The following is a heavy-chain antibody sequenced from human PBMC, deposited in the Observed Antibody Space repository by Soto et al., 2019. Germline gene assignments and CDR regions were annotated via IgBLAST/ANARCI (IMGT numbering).Heavy chain of an antibody. J-gene: IGHJ5*02. CDR2: ISAYNGNT. CDR1: GGTFTSYG. V-gene: IGHV1-18*04. CDR3: ARDPSPPYYYDSSGTGAWFDP. D-gene: IGHD3-22*01. Sequence: ASVKVSCKASGGTFTSYGISWVRQAPGQGLEWMGWISAYNGNTNYAQKLQGRVTMTTDTSTSTAYMELRSLRSDDTAVYYCARDPSPPYYYDSSGTGAWFDPWGQGTLVTVSS.